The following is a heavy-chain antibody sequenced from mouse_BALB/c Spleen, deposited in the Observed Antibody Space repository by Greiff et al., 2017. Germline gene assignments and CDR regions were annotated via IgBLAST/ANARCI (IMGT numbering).Heavy chain of an antibody. CDR3: ARERGLGFDY. CDR2: IYPGNGDT. Sequence: QVQLQQPGAELVKPGASVKMSCKASGYTFTSYNMHWVKQTPGQGLEWIGAIYPGNGDTSYNQKFKGKATLTADKSSSTAYMQLSSLTSEDSAVYYCARERGLGFDYWGQGTLVTVSA. J-gene: IGHJ3*01. D-gene: IGHD2-2*01. V-gene: IGHV1-12*01. CDR1: GYTFTSYN.